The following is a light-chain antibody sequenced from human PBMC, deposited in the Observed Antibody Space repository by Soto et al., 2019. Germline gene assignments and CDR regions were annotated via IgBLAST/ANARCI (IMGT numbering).Light chain of an antibody. CDR1: SSDVGAYNY. V-gene: IGLV2-14*01. J-gene: IGLJ2*01. Sequence: QSALTQPASVSGSPGQSITISCTGTSSDVGAYNYVSWYQQHPGKAPKLMIYDVNIRPSGVSNRFSGSKSGNTASLTTSGLPAEDEADYYCTSWTTSTTMKFGGGTKVTVL. CDR2: DVN. CDR3: TSWTTSTTMK.